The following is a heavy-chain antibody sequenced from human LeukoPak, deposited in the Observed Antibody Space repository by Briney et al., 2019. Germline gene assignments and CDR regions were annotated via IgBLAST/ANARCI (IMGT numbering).Heavy chain of an antibody. J-gene: IGHJ3*02. CDR1: GFTFSSYG. CDR2: ISYDGSNK. CDR3: AREKWDEDAFDM. Sequence: GRSLRLSCAASGFTFSSYGMHWVRQAPGKGLEWVAVISYDGSNKYYADSVKGRFTISRDNARNTLYLQMNSLRAEDTAVYYCAREKWDEDAFDMWGQGTMVTVSS. D-gene: IGHD1-26*01. V-gene: IGHV3-30*03.